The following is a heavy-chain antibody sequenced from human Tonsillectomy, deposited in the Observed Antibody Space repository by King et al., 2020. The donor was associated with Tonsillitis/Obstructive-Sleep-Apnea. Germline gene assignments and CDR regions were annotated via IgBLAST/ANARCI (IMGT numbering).Heavy chain of an antibody. CDR2: ISSSGGST. CDR1: GFTFNTYA. Sequence: QLVQSGGGLVQPGGSLRLSCAASGFTFNTYAMSWVRQAPGKGLEWVSAISSSGGSTYYADSVKGRFTISRDNSKNTLYLQMNSMMSEDTAVYYCSKXXXXXXXPXXXYYXXXVGXXXTXVTV. V-gene: IGHV3-23*04. CDR3: SKXXXXXXXPXXXYYXXXV. J-gene: IGHJ6*03.